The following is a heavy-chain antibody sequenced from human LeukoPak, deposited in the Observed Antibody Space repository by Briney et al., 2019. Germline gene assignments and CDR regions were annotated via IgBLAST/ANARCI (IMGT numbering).Heavy chain of an antibody. CDR3: AGAAGTDAFDI. CDR2: IYSGGST. Sequence: GGSLRLSCAASGFTFSSYAMHWVRQAPGKGLEWVSVIYSGGSTYYADSVKGRFTISRDNSKNTLYLQMNSLRAEDTAVYYCAGAAGTDAFDIWGQGTMVTVSS. CDR1: GFTFSSYA. V-gene: IGHV3-53*01. D-gene: IGHD6-13*01. J-gene: IGHJ3*02.